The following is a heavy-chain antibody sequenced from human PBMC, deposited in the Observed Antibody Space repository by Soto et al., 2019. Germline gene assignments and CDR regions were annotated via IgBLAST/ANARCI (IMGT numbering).Heavy chain of an antibody. J-gene: IGHJ4*02. D-gene: IGHD3-22*01. CDR3: ARSVTVYYYDSSGSLPPDY. CDR2: ISSSSSYI. V-gene: IGHV3-21*01. Sequence: GGSLRLSCAASGFTFSSYSMNWVRQAPGKGLEWVSSISSSSSYIYYADSVKGRFTISRDNAKNSLYLQMNSLRAEDTAVYYCARSVTVYYYDSSGSLPPDYWGQGTLVTVSS. CDR1: GFTFSSYS.